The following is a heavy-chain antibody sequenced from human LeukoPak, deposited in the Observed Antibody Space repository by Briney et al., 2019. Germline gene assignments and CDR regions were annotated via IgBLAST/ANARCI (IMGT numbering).Heavy chain of an antibody. D-gene: IGHD6-13*01. CDR3: ARVISYSSSWYGLYY. Sequence: ASVKVSCKASGGTFSSYAISWVRQAPGQGLEWMGGIILIFGTANYAQKFQGRVTITADESTSTAYMELSSLRSEDTAVYYCARVISYSSSWYGLYYWGQGTLVTVSS. J-gene: IGHJ4*02. V-gene: IGHV1-69*13. CDR2: IILIFGTA. CDR1: GGTFSSYA.